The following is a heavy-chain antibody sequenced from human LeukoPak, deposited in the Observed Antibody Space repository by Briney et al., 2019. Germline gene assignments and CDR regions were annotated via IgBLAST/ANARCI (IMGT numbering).Heavy chain of an antibody. D-gene: IGHD3-22*01. CDR3: ARLQSTGYYYDSSGYFRDAFDI. J-gene: IGHJ3*02. Sequence: GGSLRLSCAASGFTFSNYAMSWVRQAPGKWLEWVLTISGSGVSTYYADSVKGRFTSSGDNSKNSLYLQMNRLRAEDTAVYYCARLQSTGYYYDSSGYFRDAFDIWGQGTMATVSS. V-gene: IGHV3-23*01. CDR1: GFTFSNYA. CDR2: ISGSGVST.